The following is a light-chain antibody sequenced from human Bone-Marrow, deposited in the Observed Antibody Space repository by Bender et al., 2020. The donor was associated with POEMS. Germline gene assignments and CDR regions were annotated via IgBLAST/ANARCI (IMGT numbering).Light chain of an antibody. Sequence: QSVLTQPPSASGTPGQRVTIPCSGSNSNIGTNAVNWYQQFPGKAPKLLIYSDNQRPSGVPDRFYAFQFGTSASLAISGHQSEDEADYYCAAWDAGRSGGVFGGGTKLTVL. CDR2: SDN. CDR3: AAWDAGRSGGV. J-gene: IGLJ3*02. CDR1: NSNIGTNA. V-gene: IGLV1-44*01.